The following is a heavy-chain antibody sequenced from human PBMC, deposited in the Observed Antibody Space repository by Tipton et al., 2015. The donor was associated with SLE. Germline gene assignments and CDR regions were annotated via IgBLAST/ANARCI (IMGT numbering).Heavy chain of an antibody. CDR2: XYXTGNT. J-gene: IGHJ4*02. D-gene: IGHD3-22*01. CDR3: ARXEXXYDXXXYHLLGHFXX. V-gene: IGHV4-39*07. CDR1: GXSXSSSXXX. Sequence: TLSLTCXVSGXSXSSSXXXXXXIRQPPGKGLXWVXTXYXTGNTFXXXSLKSXVPIXVDTSKNQFSLNLSSVTAADTAVYXCARXEXXYDXXXYHLLGHFXXWGQGT.